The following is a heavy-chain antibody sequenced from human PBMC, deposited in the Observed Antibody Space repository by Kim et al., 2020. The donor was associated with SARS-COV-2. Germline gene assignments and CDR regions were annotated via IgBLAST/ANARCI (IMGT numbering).Heavy chain of an antibody. D-gene: IGHD4-17*01. Sequence: DYSAPGKGRFTISRDESKVTLYLQMNSLKTEDTAVYYCTTDIVNGYGDYIWGQGTLVTVSS. J-gene: IGHJ4*02. CDR3: TTDIVNGYGDYI. V-gene: IGHV3-15*01.